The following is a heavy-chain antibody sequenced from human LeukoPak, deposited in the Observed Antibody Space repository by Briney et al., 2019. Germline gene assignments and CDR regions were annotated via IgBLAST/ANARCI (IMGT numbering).Heavy chain of an antibody. V-gene: IGHV3-23*01. J-gene: IGHJ4*02. CDR2: ISDSGDRT. CDR3: AKDPSVPTDY. Sequence: GSLRLSCAVSGFTFSSYAMSWVRQAPGKGLEWVSAISDSGDRTFYADSVKGRFTISGDNSKNTLYLQMNSLRAEDTAVYYCAKDPSVPTDYWGQGTLVTVSS. CDR1: GFTFSSYA. D-gene: IGHD3-10*01.